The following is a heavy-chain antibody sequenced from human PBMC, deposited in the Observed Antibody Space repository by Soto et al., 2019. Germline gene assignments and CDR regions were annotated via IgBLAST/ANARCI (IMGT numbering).Heavy chain of an antibody. CDR2: IKRKTDGGTT. J-gene: IGHJ4*02. Sequence: EVQLVESGGGLVKPGGSLRLSCAASGFTFSNAWMNWVRQAPGKGLELVGRIKRKTDGGTTDYAAPVKGRFTISRDDSKNTLYLPMNSLKTEDTAVYYCTKVPPYDSSGYSHYWGKGTLVTVSS. V-gene: IGHV3-15*07. D-gene: IGHD3-22*01. CDR3: TKVPPYDSSGYSHY. CDR1: GFTFSNAW.